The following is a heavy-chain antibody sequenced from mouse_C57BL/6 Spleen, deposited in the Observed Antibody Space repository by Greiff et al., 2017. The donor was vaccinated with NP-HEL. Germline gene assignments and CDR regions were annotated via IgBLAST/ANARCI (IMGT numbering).Heavy chain of an antibody. D-gene: IGHD2-1*01. CDR3: ARDPYGNFGYFDV. CDR2: SRNKANDYTT. CDR1: GFTFSDFY. V-gene: IGHV7-1*01. Sequence: EVQRVESGGGLVQSGRSLRLSCATSGFTFSDFYMEWVRQAPGKGLEWIAASRNKANDYTTEYSASVKGRFIVSRDTSQSILYLQMNALRAEDTAIYYCARDPYGNFGYFDVWGTGTTVTVSS. J-gene: IGHJ1*03.